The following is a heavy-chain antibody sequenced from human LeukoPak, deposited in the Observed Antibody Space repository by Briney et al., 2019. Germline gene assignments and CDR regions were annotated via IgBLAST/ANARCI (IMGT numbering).Heavy chain of an antibody. CDR2: ISYDGSNK. CDR1: GFNVRTNY. Sequence: PGGSLRLSCAASGFNVRTNYMSWVRQAPGKGLEWVAVISYDGSNKYYADSVKGRFTISRDNSKNTLYLQMNSLRAEDTAVYYCAKPRDKVVVVMEIDYWGQGTLVTVSS. CDR3: AKPRDKVVVVMEIDY. J-gene: IGHJ4*02. D-gene: IGHD3-22*01. V-gene: IGHV3-30*18.